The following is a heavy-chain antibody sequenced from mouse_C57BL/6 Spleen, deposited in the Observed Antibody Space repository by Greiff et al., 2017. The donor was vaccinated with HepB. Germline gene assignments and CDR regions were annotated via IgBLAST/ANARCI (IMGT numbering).Heavy chain of an antibody. D-gene: IGHD1-1*01. CDR1: GYTFTSYD. V-gene: IGHV1-85*01. CDR3: ARRFITTVVAEDY. J-gene: IGHJ2*01. CDR2: IYPRDGST. Sequence: QVQLQQSGPELVKPGASVKLSCKASGYTFTSYDINWLQPRPGQGLEWIGWIYPRDGSTKYNEKFKGKATLTVDTSSSTAYMELHSLTSEDSAVYFCARRFITTVVAEDYWGQGTTLTVSS.